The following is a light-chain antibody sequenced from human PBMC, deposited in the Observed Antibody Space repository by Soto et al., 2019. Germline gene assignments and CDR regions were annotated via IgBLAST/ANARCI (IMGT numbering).Light chain of an antibody. J-gene: IGKJ2*01. CDR3: QQSYSIPFT. CDR1: QSINAF. V-gene: IGKV1-39*01. CDR2: GAS. Sequence: DIQMTQSPSSLSASVGDRVTISCRASQSINAFLTWYQQKPGEAPRLLIYGASNLQGGVLSRFSGSGSGTDFTLTISSLQPEDFALYYCQQSYSIPFTFGQGTKLEIK.